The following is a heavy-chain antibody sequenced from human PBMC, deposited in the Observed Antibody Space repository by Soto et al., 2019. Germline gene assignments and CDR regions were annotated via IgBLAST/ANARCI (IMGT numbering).Heavy chain of an antibody. J-gene: IGHJ3*02. D-gene: IGHD3-22*01. Sequence: GGSLRLSCAASGFTFSSYGMHWVRQAPGKGLEWVAVISYDGSNKYYADSVKGRFTISRDNSKNTLYLQMNSLRAEGTAVYYCSKDESTMIVVVIQDAFDIWGQGTMVTVSS. CDR1: GFTFSSYG. CDR3: SKDESTMIVVVIQDAFDI. V-gene: IGHV3-30*18. CDR2: ISYDGSNK.